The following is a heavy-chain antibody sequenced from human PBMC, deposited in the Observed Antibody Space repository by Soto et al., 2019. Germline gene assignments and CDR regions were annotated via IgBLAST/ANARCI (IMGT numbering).Heavy chain of an antibody. CDR2: IKQDGSEK. CDR1: GFTFSSYW. Sequence: PGGSLRLSCAASGFTFSSYWMSWVRQAPGKGPEWVANIKQDGSEKYYVDSVKGRFTISRDNAKNSLYLQMNSLRAEDTAVYYCARVGLGILTGYDYMDVWGKGTTVTVSS. J-gene: IGHJ6*03. V-gene: IGHV3-7*01. D-gene: IGHD3-9*01. CDR3: ARVGLGILTGYDYMDV.